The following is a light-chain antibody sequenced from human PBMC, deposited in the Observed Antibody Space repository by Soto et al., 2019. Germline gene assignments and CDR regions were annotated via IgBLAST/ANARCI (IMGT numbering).Light chain of an antibody. CDR1: QTISSW. CDR3: QHYNSYSEA. CDR2: KAS. Sequence: DIQMTQSQSSVSASVGDRVTITCRASQTISSWLAWYQQKPGKAPKLLIYKASTLKSGVPSRFSGSGSGTEFTLTISSLQPDDFATYYCQHYNSYSEAFGQGTKVDI. V-gene: IGKV1-5*03. J-gene: IGKJ1*01.